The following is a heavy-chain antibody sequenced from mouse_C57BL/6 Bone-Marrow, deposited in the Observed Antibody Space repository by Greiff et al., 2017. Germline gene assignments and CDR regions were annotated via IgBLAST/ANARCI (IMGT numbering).Heavy chain of an antibody. V-gene: IGHV1-62-3*01. J-gene: IGHJ1*03. CDR2: IHPNSGST. CDR1: GYTFTSYW. CDR3: ARFRYFDV. Sequence: QVQLKESGAELVKPGASVKLSCKASGYTFTSYWMHWVKQRPGRGLEWIGRIHPNSGSTNYNEKFKSKATLTVDKSSSTAYMQLSSLTSEDSAVYYCARFRYFDVWGTGTTVTVSS.